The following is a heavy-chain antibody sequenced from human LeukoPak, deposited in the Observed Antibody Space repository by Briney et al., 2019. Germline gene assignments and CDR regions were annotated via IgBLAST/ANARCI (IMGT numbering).Heavy chain of an antibody. CDR1: GYTFTSYG. D-gene: IGHD3-3*01. CDR3: ARLEGGLRRPMTAYFQH. CDR2: ISAYNGNT. Sequence: ASVKVSCKASGYTFTSYGISWVRQAPGQGLEWMGWISAYNGNTNYAQKLQGRVTMTTGTSTSTAYMELRSLRSDDTAVYYCARLEGGLRRPMTAYFQHWGQGTLVTVSS. J-gene: IGHJ1*01. V-gene: IGHV1-18*01.